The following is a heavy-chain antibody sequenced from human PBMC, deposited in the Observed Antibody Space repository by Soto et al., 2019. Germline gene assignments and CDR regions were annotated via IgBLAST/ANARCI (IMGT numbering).Heavy chain of an antibody. CDR3: ARFAMVRPNDY. V-gene: IGHV1-18*01. Sequence: QVQLVQSGAEVKKPGASVKVSCKASGYIFTTYGISWVRQAPGQGLEWMGWISAYNGNTNYAQKFQGRVTMTTDASTNTDYMELRSLRSDDTAVYYCARFAMVRPNDYWGQGTLVTVSS. D-gene: IGHD3-10*01. J-gene: IGHJ4*02. CDR2: ISAYNGNT. CDR1: GYIFTTYG.